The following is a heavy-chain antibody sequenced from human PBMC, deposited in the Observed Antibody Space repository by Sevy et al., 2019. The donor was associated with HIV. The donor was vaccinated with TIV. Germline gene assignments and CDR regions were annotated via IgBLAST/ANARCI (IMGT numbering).Heavy chain of an antibody. D-gene: IGHD2-15*01. CDR3: VRDHPFDIALVVAANTFDY. CDR2: ISAYNGNT. CDR1: GYTFTSYG. J-gene: IGHJ4*02. Sequence: ATVKVSCKASGYTFTSYGISWVRQAPGQGLEWMGWISAYNGNTNYAQKLQGRVTMTTDTSTSTAYMELRSLRSDDTAVYDCVRDHPFDIALVVAANTFDYWGQGALVTVSS. V-gene: IGHV1-18*01.